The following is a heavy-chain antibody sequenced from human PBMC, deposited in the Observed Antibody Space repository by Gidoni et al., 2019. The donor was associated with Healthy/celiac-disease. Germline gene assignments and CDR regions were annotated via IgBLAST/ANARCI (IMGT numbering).Heavy chain of an antibody. CDR2: ISYDGSNK. CDR3: AKGIGYYGDYLADAFDI. Sequence: QVQLVESGGGVVQPGRSLRLSCAASGFTFSSYGMHWVRQAPGKGLEWVAVISYDGSNKYYADSVKGRFTISRDNSKNTLYLQMNSLRAEDTAVYYCAKGIGYYGDYLADAFDIWGQGTMVTVSS. V-gene: IGHV3-30*18. J-gene: IGHJ3*02. CDR1: GFTFSSYG. D-gene: IGHD4-17*01.